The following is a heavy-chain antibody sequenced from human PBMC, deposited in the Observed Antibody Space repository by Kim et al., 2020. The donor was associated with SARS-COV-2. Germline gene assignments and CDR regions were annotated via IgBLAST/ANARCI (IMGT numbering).Heavy chain of an antibody. CDR1: GYTFTSYA. V-gene: IGHV7-4-1*02. J-gene: IGHJ4*02. Sequence: ASVKVSCKASGYTFTSYAMNWVRQAPGQGLEWMGWINTNTGNPTYAQGFTGRFVFSLDTSVSTAYLQISSLKAEDTAVYYCARFSSGFAGGGEYYFDYWGQGTLVTVSS. D-gene: IGHD6-19*01. CDR2: INTNTGNP. CDR3: ARFSSGFAGGGEYYFDY.